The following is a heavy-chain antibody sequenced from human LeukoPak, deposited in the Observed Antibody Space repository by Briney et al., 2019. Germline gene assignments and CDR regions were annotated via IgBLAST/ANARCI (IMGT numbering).Heavy chain of an antibody. D-gene: IGHD3-16*02. Sequence: GASVKVSCKASGYTFTSYGISWVRQAPGQGLEWMGWISAYNGNTNYAQKLQGRVTMTTDTSTSTAYMELRSLRSDDRAVYYCARAREDYDYVWGSYPKYYFDYWGQGTLVTVSS. J-gene: IGHJ4*02. CDR2: ISAYNGNT. CDR1: GYTFTSYG. V-gene: IGHV1-18*01. CDR3: ARAREDYDYVWGSYPKYYFDY.